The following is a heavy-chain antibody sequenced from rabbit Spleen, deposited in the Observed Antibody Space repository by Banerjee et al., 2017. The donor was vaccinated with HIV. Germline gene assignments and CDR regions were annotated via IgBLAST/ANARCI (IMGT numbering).Heavy chain of an antibody. CDR1: GFSFSSSYD. D-gene: IGHD8-1*01. CDR2: IYTGNNKN. CDR3: ARDAGSYDYIDGYFSL. V-gene: IGHV1S40*01. Sequence: VESGGGLVQPGASLTLTCTASGFSFSSSYDMCWVRQAPGKGLEWIGCIYTGNNKNYYASWAKGRFTISKTSSTMVTLQMTSLTAADTATYFCARDAGSYDYIDGYFSLWGQGTLVTVS. J-gene: IGHJ4*01.